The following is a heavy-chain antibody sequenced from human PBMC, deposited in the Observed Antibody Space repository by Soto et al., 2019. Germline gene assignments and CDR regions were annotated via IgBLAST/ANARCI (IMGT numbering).Heavy chain of an antibody. Sequence: GSLRLSCSASGFNFSSYGMHWVRQAPGKGLEWVAFIWFDGSGRFYADSVEGRFTISRDTSKKMLYLQMNSLRAEDTALYYCARSTGVTADYGMDVWGQGTTVTVSS. D-gene: IGHD2-2*01. CDR1: GFNFSSYG. J-gene: IGHJ6*02. CDR2: IWFDGSGR. CDR3: ARSTGVTADYGMDV. V-gene: IGHV3-33*01.